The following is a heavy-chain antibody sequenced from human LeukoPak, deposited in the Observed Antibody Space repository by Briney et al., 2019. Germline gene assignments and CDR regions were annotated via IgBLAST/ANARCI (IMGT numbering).Heavy chain of an antibody. CDR3: AKGNSGSYYGY. V-gene: IGHV3-23*01. J-gene: IGHJ4*02. CDR1: GFIFSSYG. D-gene: IGHD1-26*01. Sequence: PGGSLRLSCAPSGFIFSSYGMSWVRQAPGKGLEWVSAISGSGGSTYYADSVKGRFTISRDNSKNTLYLQMNSLRAEDTAVYYCAKGNSGSYYGYWGQGTLVTVSS. CDR2: ISGSGGST.